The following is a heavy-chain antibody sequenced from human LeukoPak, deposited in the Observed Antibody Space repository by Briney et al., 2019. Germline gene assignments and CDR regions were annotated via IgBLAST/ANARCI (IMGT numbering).Heavy chain of an antibody. CDR1: GFTFSSYA. D-gene: IGHD2-21*02. J-gene: IGHJ5*02. Sequence: PGGSLRLSCAASGFTFSSYAMSWVRQAPGKGLEWVSAISGSGGSTYYADSVKGRFTISRDNSKNTLYLQMNSLRAEDTAVYYCAKVYCGGDCSDNWFDPWGQGTLVTVSS. CDR2: ISGSGGST. V-gene: IGHV3-23*01. CDR3: AKVYCGGDCSDNWFDP.